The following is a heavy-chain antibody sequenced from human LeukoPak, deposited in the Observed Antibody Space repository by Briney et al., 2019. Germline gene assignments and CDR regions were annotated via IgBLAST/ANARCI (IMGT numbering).Heavy chain of an antibody. CDR3: ARVPKDGYSYGFYDF. Sequence: PGGSLRLSCAASGFTFSSYDMNWVREAPGKGLEGISYISTSGSITLYADSVKGRFTISRDNARNSLYMQMNSLRPEDTAVYYCARVPKDGYSYGFYDFWGHGILVAVAS. J-gene: IGHJ4*01. V-gene: IGHV3-48*03. CDR1: GFTFSSYD. CDR2: ISTSGSIT. D-gene: IGHD5-18*01.